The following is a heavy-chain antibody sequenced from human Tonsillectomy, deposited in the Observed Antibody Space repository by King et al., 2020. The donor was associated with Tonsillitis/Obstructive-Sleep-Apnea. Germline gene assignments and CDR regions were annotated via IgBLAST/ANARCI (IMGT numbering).Heavy chain of an antibody. J-gene: IGHJ4*02. V-gene: IGHV3-21*01. CDR1: AFAFAYYT. CDR3: ARDLSIAYFDY. Sequence: VQLVESGGGLVKPGGSLMLSCGASAFAFAYYTFDWVRQAPGKGLEWVSSIDASGNHVYYADSVKGRFTISRDNAKKSLYLEMTSLRADDTAVYYCARDLSIAYFDYWGQGTLVTVSS. CDR2: IDASGNHV.